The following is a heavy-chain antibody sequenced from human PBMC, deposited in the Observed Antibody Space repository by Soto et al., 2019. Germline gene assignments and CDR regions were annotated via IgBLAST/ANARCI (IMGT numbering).Heavy chain of an antibody. J-gene: IGHJ6*02. CDR1: GYTFTSYY. Sequence: GASVKVSCKASGYTFTSYYMHWVRQAPGQGLEWMGIINPSGGSTSYARKFQGRVTMTRDTSTSTVYMELSSLRSEDTAVYYCARDIVVVVAATHYYYYGMDVRGQGTTVTVSS. CDR3: ARDIVVVVAATHYYYYGMDV. D-gene: IGHD2-15*01. V-gene: IGHV1-46*01. CDR2: INPSGGST.